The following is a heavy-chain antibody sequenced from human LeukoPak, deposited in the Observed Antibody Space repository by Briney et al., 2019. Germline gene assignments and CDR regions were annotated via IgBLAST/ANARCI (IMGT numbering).Heavy chain of an antibody. V-gene: IGHV3-7*01. D-gene: IGHD4-17*01. Sequence: GGSLRLSCAASGFTLSSYWMSWVRQAPGKWLEWVANIKQDGSEKYYVDSVKGRFTISRENTKNSLYLQMNSLRAEDTAVYYCARGPPHGDPYDAFDMWGQGTIVTVSS. CDR1: GFTLSSYW. J-gene: IGHJ3*02. CDR2: IKQDGSEK. CDR3: ARGPPHGDPYDAFDM.